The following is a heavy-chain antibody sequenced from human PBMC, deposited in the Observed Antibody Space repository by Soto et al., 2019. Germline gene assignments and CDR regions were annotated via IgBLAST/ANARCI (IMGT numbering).Heavy chain of an antibody. J-gene: IGHJ4*02. Sequence: QVQLVQSGAEVKKPGASVKVSCKASGYTFTSYDINWARQATGQGLEWMGWMNPNSGNTGYAQKFQGRVTMTRNTSRSTAYMELSSLRSEDPAVYYCARERSSGWYVDYWGQGTLVTVSS. CDR3: ARERSSGWYVDY. CDR2: MNPNSGNT. D-gene: IGHD6-19*01. CDR1: GYTFTSYD. V-gene: IGHV1-8*01.